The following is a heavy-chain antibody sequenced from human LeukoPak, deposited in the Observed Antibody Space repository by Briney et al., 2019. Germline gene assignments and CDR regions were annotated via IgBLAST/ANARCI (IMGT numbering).Heavy chain of an antibody. Sequence: PGGSLRLSCAASGFTFEEHGMNWVRQAPGKGLEWVSGITWNGGSTGYADSVKGRFTISRDNAKNSLYLQMSSLRAEDTALYYCARDRSYGAFASWGQGTLVTVSS. CDR1: GFTFEEHG. CDR2: ITWNGGST. D-gene: IGHD1-26*01. V-gene: IGHV3-20*04. J-gene: IGHJ4*02. CDR3: ARDRSYGAFAS.